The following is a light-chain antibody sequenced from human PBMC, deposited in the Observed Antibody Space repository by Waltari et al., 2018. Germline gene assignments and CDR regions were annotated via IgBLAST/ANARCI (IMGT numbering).Light chain of an antibody. CDR1: KSVIEY. CDR2: DAA. V-gene: IGKV3-11*01. J-gene: IGKJ4*01. Sequence: DIVFTQSPATLSLSQGQRATLSCRASKSVIEYLAWYQQIPGQAPRLLINDAANRATGRPARISGSGAGTDFILTISSREHEDFAIYYCRVRSNWPPVTFGGGTKVEIK. CDR3: RVRSNWPPVT.